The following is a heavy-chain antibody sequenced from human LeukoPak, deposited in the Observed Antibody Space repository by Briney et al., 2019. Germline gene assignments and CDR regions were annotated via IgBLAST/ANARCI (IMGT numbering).Heavy chain of an antibody. D-gene: IGHD6-19*01. CDR1: GFTFSSYW. CDR3: ARDQVSSGWYGGGIDY. V-gene: IGHV3-74*01. CDR2: INSDGSST. Sequence: GGSLRLSCAASGFTFSSYWMHWVRQAPGKGPVWVSRINSDGSSTSYADSVKGRFTISRHNAKNTLYLQMNSLRAEDTAVYYCARDQVSSGWYGGGIDYWGQGTLVTVSS. J-gene: IGHJ4*02.